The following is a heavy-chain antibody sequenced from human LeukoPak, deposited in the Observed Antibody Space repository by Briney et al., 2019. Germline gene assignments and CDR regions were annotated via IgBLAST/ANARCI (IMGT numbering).Heavy chain of an antibody. CDR2: ISGSRIVT. D-gene: IGHD3-9*01. CDR1: GFTFAKFA. CDR3: AKASTFDWLPPNYFDY. V-gene: IGHV3-23*01. J-gene: IGHJ4*02. Sequence: GGSLRLSCAISGFTFAKFAMSWVRQAPGKGLEWVSTISGSRIVTYYADSVKGRFTISRDNSKNTLYLQMNSLRAEDTAVYYCAKASTFDWLPPNYFDYWGQGTLVTVSS.